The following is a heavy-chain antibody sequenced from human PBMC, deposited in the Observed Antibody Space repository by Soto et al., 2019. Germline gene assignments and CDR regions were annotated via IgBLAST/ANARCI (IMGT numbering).Heavy chain of an antibody. CDR2: IYPGDSDT. J-gene: IGHJ4*02. Sequence: GESLKISCKGSGYSFTSYWIGWVRQMPGKGLEWMGIIYPGDSDTRYSPSFEGQVTISADKSITTAYLQWSSLKASDTAMYYCARGDKGSYDSSGYYVYWGQGTLVTVSS. CDR3: ARGDKGSYDSSGYYVY. V-gene: IGHV5-51*01. D-gene: IGHD3-22*01. CDR1: GYSFTSYW.